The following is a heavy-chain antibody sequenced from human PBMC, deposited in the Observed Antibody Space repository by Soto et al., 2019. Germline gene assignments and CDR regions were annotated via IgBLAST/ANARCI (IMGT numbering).Heavy chain of an antibody. Sequence: ASVKVSCKASGFTFTSSAVQWVRQARGQRLEWIGWIVVGSGNTNYAQKFQERVTITRDMSTSTAYMELSSLRSEDTAVYYCAADPDGTPYNWFDPWGQGTLVTVSS. D-gene: IGHD1-7*01. CDR3: AADPDGTPYNWFDP. CDR2: IVVGSGNT. CDR1: GFTFTSSA. J-gene: IGHJ5*02. V-gene: IGHV1-58*01.